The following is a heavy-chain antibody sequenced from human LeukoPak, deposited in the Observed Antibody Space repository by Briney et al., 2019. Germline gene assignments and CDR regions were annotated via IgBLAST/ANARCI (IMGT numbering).Heavy chain of an antibody. J-gene: IGHJ4*02. CDR2: IYHIGNT. D-gene: IGHD2/OR15-2a*01. CDR1: GVSISSNNW. V-gene: IGHV4-4*02. Sequence: SETLSLTCAVSGVSISSNNWWSWVRQPPGKGLEWIGEIYHIGNTNYNPSLKSRVTISVDKSNSQFSLKLNSVTAADTAVYYCASHGAFYLAYWGQGTLVTVSS. CDR3: ASHGAFYLAY.